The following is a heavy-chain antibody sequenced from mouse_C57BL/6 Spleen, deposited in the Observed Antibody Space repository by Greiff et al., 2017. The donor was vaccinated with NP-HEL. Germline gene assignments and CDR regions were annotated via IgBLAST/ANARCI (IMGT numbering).Heavy chain of an antibody. CDR2: INYDGSST. V-gene: IGHV5-16*01. Sequence: DVKLVESEGGLVQPGSSMKLSCTASGFTFSDYYMAWVRQVPEKGLEWVANINYDGSSTYYLDSLKSRFIISRDNAKNILYLQMSSLKSEDTATYYCARGRDGSGYFDYWGQGTTLTVSS. CDR1: GFTFSDYY. J-gene: IGHJ2*01. CDR3: ARGRDGSGYFDY. D-gene: IGHD1-1*01.